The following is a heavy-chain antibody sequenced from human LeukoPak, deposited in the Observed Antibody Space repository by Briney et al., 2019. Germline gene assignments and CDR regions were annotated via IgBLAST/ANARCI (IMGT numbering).Heavy chain of an antibody. CDR3: ARTRYSGSFGNWFDP. CDR2: IYYSGST. V-gene: IGHV4-59*01. CDR1: GGSISSYY. J-gene: IGHJ5*02. D-gene: IGHD1-26*01. Sequence: SETLSLTCTVSGGSISSYYWSWIRQPPGKGLEWIGYIYYSGSTNYNPSLKSRVTISVDTSKNQFSLKLSSVTAADTAVYYCARTRYSGSFGNWFDPWGQGTLVTVSS.